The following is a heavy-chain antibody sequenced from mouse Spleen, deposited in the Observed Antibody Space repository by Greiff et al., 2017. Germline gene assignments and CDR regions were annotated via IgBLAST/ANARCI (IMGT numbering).Heavy chain of an antibody. J-gene: IGHJ2*01. Sequence: QVQLQQPGAELVKPGASVKLSCKASGYTFTSYWMHWVKQRPGQGLEWIGMIHPNSGSTNYNEKFKSKATLTVDKSSSTAYMQLSSLTSEDSAVYYCATYYCGRSPLFDYWGQGTTLTVSS. CDR1: GYTFTSYW. CDR3: ATYYCGRSPLFDY. V-gene: IGHV1-64*01. D-gene: IGHD1-1*01. CDR2: IHPNSGST.